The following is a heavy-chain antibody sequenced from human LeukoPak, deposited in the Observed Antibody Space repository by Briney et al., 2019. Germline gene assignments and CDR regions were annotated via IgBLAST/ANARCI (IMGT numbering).Heavy chain of an antibody. CDR3: VSRITGTVLDAFDI. D-gene: IGHD1-7*01. V-gene: IGHV3-11*06. CDR2: ISSTGSYT. Sequence: GGSLRLSCAASVFTFSDYYMSWIRQAPGKGLEWVSYISSTGSYTHYTDSVEGRFTISRDNAKNSLYLQMNSLRAEDAAVYYCVSRITGTVLDAFDIWGQGTMVTVSS. CDR1: VFTFSDYY. J-gene: IGHJ3*02.